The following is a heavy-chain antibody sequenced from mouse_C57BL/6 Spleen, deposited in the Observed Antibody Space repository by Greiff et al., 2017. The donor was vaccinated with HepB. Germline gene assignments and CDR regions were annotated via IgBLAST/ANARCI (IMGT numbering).Heavy chain of an antibody. J-gene: IGHJ4*01. CDR3: ARQYYGSSYSYAMDY. D-gene: IGHD1-1*01. CDR2: IWSDGST. CDR1: GFSLTSYG. V-gene: IGHV2-6-1*01. Sequence: VKLKESGPGLVAPSQSLSITCTVSGFSLTSYGVHWVRQPPGKGLEWLVVIWSDGSTTYNSALKSRLSISKDNSKSQVFLKMNSLQTDDTAMYYCARQYYGSSYSYAMDYWGQGTSVTVSS.